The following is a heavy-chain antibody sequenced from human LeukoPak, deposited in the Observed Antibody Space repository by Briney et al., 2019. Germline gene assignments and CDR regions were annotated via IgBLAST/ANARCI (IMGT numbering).Heavy chain of an antibody. J-gene: IGHJ4*02. D-gene: IGHD4-23*01. CDR1: GGSISTSSYY. V-gene: IGHV4-39*07. Sequence: KASETLSLTCTVSGGSISTSSYYWGWIRQPPGKGLEWIGSIYYSGSTYYNPSLKSRVTISVDTSKNQFSLKLSSVTAADTAVYYCARLYGGYFDYLGQGTLVTVSS. CDR3: ARLYGGYFDY. CDR2: IYYSGST.